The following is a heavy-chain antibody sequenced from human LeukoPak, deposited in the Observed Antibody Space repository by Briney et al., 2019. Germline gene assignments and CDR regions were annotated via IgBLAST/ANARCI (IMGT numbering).Heavy chain of an antibody. CDR1: GYTFTGYY. CDR3: ARNRITIFGVVKDAFDI. CDR2: INPNSGGT. Sequence: ASVKVSCKASGYTFTGYYMHWVRQAPGQGLEWMGWINPNSGGTNYAQKFQGWVTMTRDTSISTAYMELSRLRSDDTAVYYCARNRITIFGVVKDAFDIWGQGTMVTVSS. V-gene: IGHV1-2*04. D-gene: IGHD3-3*01. J-gene: IGHJ3*02.